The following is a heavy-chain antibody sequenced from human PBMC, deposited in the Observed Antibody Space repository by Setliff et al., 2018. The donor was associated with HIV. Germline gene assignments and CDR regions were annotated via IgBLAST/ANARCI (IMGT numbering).Heavy chain of an antibody. CDR1: GYSFINYG. CDR2: ISAYTGHT. Sequence: ASVKVSCKASGYSFINYGISWVRQAPGQGLEWMGWISAYTGHTDYASRLLGRVTLTTDTSTSTAYMELRSLSSDDTAVYFCSRARLQGIVTAVGPRDNCLDPWGQGTRVTVSS. J-gene: IGHJ5*02. D-gene: IGHD3-9*01. CDR3: SRARLQGIVTAVGPRDNCLDP. V-gene: IGHV1-18*01.